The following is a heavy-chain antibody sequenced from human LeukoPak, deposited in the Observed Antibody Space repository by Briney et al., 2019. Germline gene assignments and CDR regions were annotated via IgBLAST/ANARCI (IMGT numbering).Heavy chain of an antibody. V-gene: IGHV4-4*07. CDR2: IYTSGST. J-gene: IGHJ2*01. CDR1: GGSISNYY. CDR3: ARAGYCDSSACYSYWYFDL. D-gene: IGHD2-2*01. Sequence: PSETLSLTCTVSGGSISNYYWSWIRQPAGKGLEWIGRIYTSGSTNYDSSFKSRVTMSVDMSKNQFSLKLSSVTAADTAMYYCARAGYCDSSACYSYWYFDLWGRGTLVTVSS.